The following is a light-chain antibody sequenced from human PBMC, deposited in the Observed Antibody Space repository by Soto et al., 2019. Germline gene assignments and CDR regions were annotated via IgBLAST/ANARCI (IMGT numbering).Light chain of an antibody. CDR2: ATS. Sequence: DIQMPQSPSSLSASVGDSVTITCRTSQTVSTYLNWYQQKPGKVPRLLIYATSSLQSGVPSRFSGSGSGTDFTLTINSLQPEDFATYYCQQSYSTPITFGQGTRLEI. CDR1: QTVSTY. J-gene: IGKJ5*01. CDR3: QQSYSTPIT. V-gene: IGKV1-39*01.